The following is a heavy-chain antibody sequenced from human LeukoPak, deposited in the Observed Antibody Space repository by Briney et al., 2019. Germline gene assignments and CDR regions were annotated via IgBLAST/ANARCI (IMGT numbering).Heavy chain of an antibody. D-gene: IGHD2-21*02. CDR3: ARARLPNDAFDI. CDR1: GYTFTGYY. V-gene: IGHV1-18*04. CDR2: ISAYNGNT. J-gene: IGHJ3*02. Sequence: GASVKVSCKASGYTFTGYYMHWVRQAPGQGLEWMGWISAYNGNTNYAQKLQGRVTMTTDTSTSTAYMELRSLRSDDTAVYYCARARLPNDAFDIWGQGTMVTVSS.